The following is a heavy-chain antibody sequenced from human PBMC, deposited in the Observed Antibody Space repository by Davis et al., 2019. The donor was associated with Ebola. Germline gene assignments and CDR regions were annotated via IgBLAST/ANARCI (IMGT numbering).Heavy chain of an antibody. CDR3: AREAGDYSNYEHGMDV. V-gene: IGHV1-2*02. CDR2: INSNSGDT. J-gene: IGHJ6*02. CDR1: GYTFTRYY. Sequence: ASVKVSCKASGYTFTRYYMHWVRQAPGQGLEWMGWINSNSGDTYYSQKFQGRVTMTRDTSISTAYMELSRLRSDDTAVYYCAREAGDYSNYEHGMDVWGQGTTVTVSS. D-gene: IGHD4-11*01.